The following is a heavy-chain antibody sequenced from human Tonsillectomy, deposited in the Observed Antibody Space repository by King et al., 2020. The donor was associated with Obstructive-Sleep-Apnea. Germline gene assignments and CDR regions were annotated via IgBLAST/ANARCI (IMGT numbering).Heavy chain of an antibody. CDR1: VFSLNNARVG. Sequence: TLKESGPVLVRPTETLTLTCTVSVFSLNNARVGVSWIRQPPGKALECLAHIFPNDEKSYSTSLRSRLTISKDTSKSQVVLAMANMDPVDTATYYCARMRCYYDSSGYYSLYFDYWAQGTLVTVSS. J-gene: IGHJ4*02. CDR3: ARMRCYYDSSGYYSLYFDY. V-gene: IGHV2-26*01. D-gene: IGHD3-22*01. CDR2: IFPNDEK.